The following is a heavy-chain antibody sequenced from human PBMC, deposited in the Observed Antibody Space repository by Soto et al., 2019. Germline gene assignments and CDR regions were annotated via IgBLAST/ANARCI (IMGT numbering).Heavy chain of an antibody. D-gene: IGHD4-4*01. CDR1: GFSLSTSGVG. J-gene: IGHJ5*02. CDR2: IYWDDDK. Sequence: SGPTLVNPTQTLTLTCTFSGFSLSTSGVGVGWIRQPPGKALEWLALIYWDDDKRYSPSLKSRLTITKDTSKNQVVLTMTNMDPVDTATYYCAHRRECYSNYEACWNWFDPWGQGTLVTVSS. V-gene: IGHV2-5*02. CDR3: AHRRECYSNYEACWNWFDP.